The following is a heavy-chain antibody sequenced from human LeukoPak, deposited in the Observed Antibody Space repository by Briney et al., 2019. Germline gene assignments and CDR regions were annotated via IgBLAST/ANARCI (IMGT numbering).Heavy chain of an antibody. CDR3: ARDRITMVRDPMGYFDY. J-gene: IGHJ4*02. CDR1: GYSISSGYY. CDR2: IYHSGST. V-gene: IGHV4-38-2*01. D-gene: IGHD3-10*01. Sequence: PSETLSLTCAVSGYSISSGYYWGWIRQPPGKELEWIGSIYHSGSTYYNPSLKSRVTISVDTSKNQFSLKLSSVTAADTAVYYCARDRITMVRDPMGYFDYWGQGTLVTVSS.